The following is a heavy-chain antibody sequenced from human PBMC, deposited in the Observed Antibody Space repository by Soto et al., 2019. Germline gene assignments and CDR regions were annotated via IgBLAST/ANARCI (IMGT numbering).Heavy chain of an antibody. CDR1: GVSISSSY. CDR3: ARGMYDSSGFSNPFDI. V-gene: IGHV4-59*01. CDR2: IYYSGSV. J-gene: IGHJ3*02. Sequence: AETLSLTCXVSGVSISSSYWSWIRQSPGKEMQWIGYIYYSGSVKYNPSLNSRVTISADMSRNQLSLRVTPVTAADTALYYCARGMYDSSGFSNPFDIWGQGTMVTVSS. D-gene: IGHD3-22*01.